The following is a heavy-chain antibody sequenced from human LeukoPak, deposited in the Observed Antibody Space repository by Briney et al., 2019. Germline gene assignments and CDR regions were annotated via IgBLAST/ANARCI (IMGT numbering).Heavy chain of an antibody. CDR3: AKARGMITFGEYPTDY. Sequence: GGSLRLSCAASGFTFSSYGMHWVRQASGKGLEWVAVISYDGSNKYYADSVKGRFTISRDNSKNTLYLQMNSLRAEDTAVYYCAKARGMITFGEYPTDYWGQGTLVTVSS. CDR1: GFTFSSYG. D-gene: IGHD3-16*01. V-gene: IGHV3-30*18. CDR2: ISYDGSNK. J-gene: IGHJ4*02.